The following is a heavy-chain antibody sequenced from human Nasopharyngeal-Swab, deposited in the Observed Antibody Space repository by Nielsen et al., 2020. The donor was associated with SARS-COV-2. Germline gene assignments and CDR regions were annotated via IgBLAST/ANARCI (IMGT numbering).Heavy chain of an antibody. D-gene: IGHD3-3*01. V-gene: IGHV3-21*01. CDR3: ARDGLDYDFWSAYFMDV. CDR1: GFTFNNYN. J-gene: IGHJ6*02. Sequence: GGSLRLCCAASGFTFNNYNFNWVRQAPGKGLEWVSSISSSSYIYYADSVKGRFTISRDNAKNSLYLQMNSLRAEDTAVYYCARDGLDYDFWSAYFMDVWGQGTTVTVSS. CDR2: ISSSSYI.